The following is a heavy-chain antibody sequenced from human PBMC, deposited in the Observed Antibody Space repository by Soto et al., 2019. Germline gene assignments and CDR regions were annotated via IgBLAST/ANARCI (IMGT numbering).Heavy chain of an antibody. V-gene: IGHV3-73*02. J-gene: IGHJ4*02. Sequence: EVQLVETGGGLVQPGGSVIISCAASGFTFSGSAIHWVRQASGKGLEWLGRIKTRSYNYATAYTASLKGRFTISRDDSKNKAYLQMNSLKTEDTAVYFCSRLWAGGDDRDSPPYYLDSWGQGTLVTVSS. CDR3: SRLWAGGDDRDSPPYYLDS. D-gene: IGHD3-16*01. CDR2: IKTRSYNYAT. CDR1: GFTFSGSA.